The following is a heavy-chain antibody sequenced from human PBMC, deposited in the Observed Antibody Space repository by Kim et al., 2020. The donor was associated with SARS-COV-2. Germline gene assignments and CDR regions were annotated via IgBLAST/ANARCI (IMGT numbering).Heavy chain of an antibody. V-gene: IGHV3-30-3*01. Sequence: GGSLRLSCAASGFTFSSYAMHWVRQAPGKGLEWVAVISYDGSNKYYADSVKGRFTISRDNSKNTLYLQMNSLRAEDTAVYYCARAGGELGNDAFDNWGQG. D-gene: IGHD1-26*01. J-gene: IGHJ3*02. CDR2: ISYDGSNK. CDR1: GFTFSSYA. CDR3: ARAGGELGNDAFDN.